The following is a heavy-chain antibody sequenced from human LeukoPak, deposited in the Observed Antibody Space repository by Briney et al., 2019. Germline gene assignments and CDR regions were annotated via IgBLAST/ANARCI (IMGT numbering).Heavy chain of an antibody. CDR2: ISYDGSNK. J-gene: IGHJ3*02. Sequence: GGSLRLSCAASGFTFSSYSMNWVRQAPGKGLEWVAVISYDGSNKYYAGSVKGRFTISRDNSKNTLYLQMNSLRDEDTAVYYCARGAVAGTWPGAFDIWGQGTMVTVSS. CDR1: GFTFSSYS. CDR3: ARGAVAGTWPGAFDI. V-gene: IGHV3-30*03. D-gene: IGHD6-19*01.